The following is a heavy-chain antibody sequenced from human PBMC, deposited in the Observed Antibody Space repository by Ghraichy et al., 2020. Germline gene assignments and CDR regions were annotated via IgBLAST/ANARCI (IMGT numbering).Heavy chain of an antibody. CDR2: INHSGST. V-gene: IGHV4-34*01. J-gene: IGHJ4*02. CDR3: ARGGRITMVRGLSLIDY. D-gene: IGHD3-10*01. Sequence: SQTLSLTCAVYGGSFSGYYWGWIRQPPGKGLEWIGEINHSGSTNYNPSLKSRVTISVDTSKNQFSLKLSSVTAADTAVYYCARGGRITMVRGLSLIDYWGQGTLVTVSS. CDR1: GGSFSGYY.